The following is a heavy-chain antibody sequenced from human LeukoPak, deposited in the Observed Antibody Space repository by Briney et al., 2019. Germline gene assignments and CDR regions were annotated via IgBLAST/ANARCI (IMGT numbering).Heavy chain of an antibody. J-gene: IGHJ4*02. V-gene: IGHV4-39*01. CDR3: ARRRNYYDSSGYYEAHFDY. CDR2: IYYSGST. CDR1: GGSISSSSYY. D-gene: IGHD3-22*01. Sequence: SETLSLTCTVSGGSISSSSYYWGWIRQPPGKGLEWIGSIYYSGSTYYNPSLKSRVTISVDTSKNQFSLKLSSVTAADTAVYYCARRRNYYDSSGYYEAHFDYWGQGTLVTVSS.